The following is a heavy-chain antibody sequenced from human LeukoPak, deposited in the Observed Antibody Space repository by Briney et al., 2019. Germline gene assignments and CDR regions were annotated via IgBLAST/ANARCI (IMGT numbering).Heavy chain of an antibody. V-gene: IGHV4-34*01. CDR3: ARNTVTGPAVFDY. CDR1: GGSFSGYY. J-gene: IGHJ4*02. D-gene: IGHD4-17*01. Sequence: SETLSLTCAVYGGSFSGYYWSWIRQPPGKGLEWIGEINHSGTANSNPSLKSRVTISVDTSKNQFSLKLRSVTAADTAVYYCARNTVTGPAVFDYWGQGALVTVSS. CDR2: INHSGTA.